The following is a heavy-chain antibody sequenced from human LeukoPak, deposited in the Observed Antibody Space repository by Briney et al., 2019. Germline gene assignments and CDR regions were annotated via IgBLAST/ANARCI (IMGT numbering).Heavy chain of an antibody. CDR2: IYHNGTT. CDR3: ARGNDY. CDR1: GYSISSGYY. V-gene: IGHV4-38-2*02. Sequence: SETLSLTCTLSGYSISSGYYWGWIRLPPGKGLEWIGSIYHNGTTYYSPSLKSRVTISVDTSKNQFSLKLSSLTAADTAVYYCARGNDYRGQGTLVTVSS. J-gene: IGHJ4*02. D-gene: IGHD1-1*01.